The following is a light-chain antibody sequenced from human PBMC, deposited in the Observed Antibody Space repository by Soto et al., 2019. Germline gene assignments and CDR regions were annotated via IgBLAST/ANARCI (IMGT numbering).Light chain of an antibody. CDR2: STT. CDR1: SSNIGSNA. J-gene: IGLJ2*01. V-gene: IGLV1-44*01. CDR3: AAWDDSLNAVL. Sequence: QSVLTQPPSASGTPGQRVTISCPGSSSNIGSNAVNWYQQVPGTAPKLLIYSTTQRPSGVPDRFSGSKSGTSASLAISGLQSDDEAEYYCAAWDDSLNAVLFGGGTKLTVL.